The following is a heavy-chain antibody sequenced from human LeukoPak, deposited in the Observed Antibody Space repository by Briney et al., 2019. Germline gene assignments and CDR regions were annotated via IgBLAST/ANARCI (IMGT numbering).Heavy chain of an antibody. J-gene: IGHJ4*02. Sequence: ASVKVSCKASAYTFTSYDINWVRQATGQGLEWLGWMNPNSGNTGYAQTFQGRVTMARNTSISTAYMELSSLRSEDTAVYYCTRDHTEAFDYWGQGTLVTVSS. D-gene: IGHD2-8*02. CDR2: MNPNSGNT. CDR1: AYTFTSYD. CDR3: TRDHTEAFDY. V-gene: IGHV1-8*01.